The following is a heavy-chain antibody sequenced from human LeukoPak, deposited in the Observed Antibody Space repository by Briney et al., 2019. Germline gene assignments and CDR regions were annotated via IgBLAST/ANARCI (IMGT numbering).Heavy chain of an antibody. CDR3: AKSDWFDP. CDR1: GFTFDDYS. V-gene: IGHV3-9*01. Sequence: PGGSLRLSCAASGFTFDDYSMRWVRQAPGKGLEWVSGISWNSGSIGYADSVKGRFTISRDNAKNSLYLQMNSLRAEDTALYYCAKSDWFDPWGQGTLVTVSS. J-gene: IGHJ5*02. CDR2: ISWNSGSI.